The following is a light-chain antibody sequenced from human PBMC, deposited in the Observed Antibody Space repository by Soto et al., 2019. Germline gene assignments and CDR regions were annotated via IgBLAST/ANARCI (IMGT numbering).Light chain of an antibody. V-gene: IGKV3-20*01. CDR3: QQYGSSSYT. CDR2: GAS. CDR1: QSLSSSY. Sequence: EIVLTQSPVTLSLSPGERATLSCRASQSLSSSYIAWYQQKPGQAPRLLIYGASSRATGIPDRFSGSGSGTDFTLTISRLEPEDFAVYYCQQYGSSSYTFGQGTKLEIK. J-gene: IGKJ2*01.